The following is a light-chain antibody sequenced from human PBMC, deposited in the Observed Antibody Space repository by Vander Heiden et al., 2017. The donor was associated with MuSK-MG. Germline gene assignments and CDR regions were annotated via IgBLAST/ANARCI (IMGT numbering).Light chain of an antibody. Sequence: DIQMTQSPSSVSASVGDTVTITCRASQDISTCLAWYQQKPGKAPNLLIYTASSLLSGVPSRFSGSGSGSDFTLTISSLQPEDFATYYCQQANSFPLTFGGGTKVEIK. CDR1: QDISTC. V-gene: IGKV1-12*01. CDR3: QQANSFPLT. CDR2: TAS. J-gene: IGKJ4*01.